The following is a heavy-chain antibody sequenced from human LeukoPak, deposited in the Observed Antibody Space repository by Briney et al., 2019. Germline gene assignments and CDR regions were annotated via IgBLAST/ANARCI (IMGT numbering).Heavy chain of an antibody. V-gene: IGHV4-59*01. CDR1: GASIGSYF. CDR2: IYYGGGT. Sequence: SETLSLTCTVSGASIGSYFWSWIRQPPGKGLEWIGYIYYGGGTNYNPSFESRITISVDTSKNRISLNLTSVTASDTAIYYCARERGDYDSDNWFDSWGQGTLVTVSS. J-gene: IGHJ5*01. CDR3: ARERGDYDSDNWFDS. D-gene: IGHD4-17*01.